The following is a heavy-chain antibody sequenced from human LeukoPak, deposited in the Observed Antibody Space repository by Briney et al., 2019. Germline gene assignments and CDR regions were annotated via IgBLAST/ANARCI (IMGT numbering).Heavy chain of an antibody. CDR3: ARHGSGSGWFPFDY. Sequence: SETLSLTXTVSGGSISSSSYYWGWIRQPPGKGLDWIGSIYYSGSTYYNPSLKSRVTISVDTSKNQFSLKLSSVTAADTAVYYCARHGSGSGWFPFDYWGQGTLVTVSS. CDR2: IYYSGST. D-gene: IGHD6-19*01. J-gene: IGHJ4*02. V-gene: IGHV4-39*01. CDR1: GGSISSSSYY.